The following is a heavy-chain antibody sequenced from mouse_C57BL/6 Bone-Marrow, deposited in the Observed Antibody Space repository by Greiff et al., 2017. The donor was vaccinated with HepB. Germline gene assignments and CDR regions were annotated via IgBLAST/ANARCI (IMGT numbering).Heavy chain of an antibody. CDR2: ILPGSGST. CDR3: ARSTGVPYWYFDV. D-gene: IGHD1-1*01. V-gene: IGHV1-56*01. Sequence: VQLQEPGPELVRPGASVKISCKAPGYTFTSHWMQWVRQRPGQGLEWIGEILPGSGSTYYNEKFKGKATLTVDTSSSTAYMQLSSLTSEDSAVYVCARSTGVPYWYFDVWGTGTTVTVTS. J-gene: IGHJ1*03. CDR1: GYTFTSHW.